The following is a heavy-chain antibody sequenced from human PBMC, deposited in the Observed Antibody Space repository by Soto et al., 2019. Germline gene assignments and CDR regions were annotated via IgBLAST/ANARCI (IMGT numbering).Heavy chain of an antibody. CDR1: GYSFTSYW. CDR3: ARLFFGWSTNRYFDY. V-gene: IGHV5-51*01. CDR2: IYPGDSDT. D-gene: IGHD2-15*01. Sequence: GESLKISCKGSGYSFTSYWIGWVRQMPGKGLEWMGIIYPGDSDTRYSPSFQGQVTISADKSISTAYLQWSSLKASDTAMYCCARLFFGWSTNRYFDYWGQGTLVTVSS. J-gene: IGHJ4*02.